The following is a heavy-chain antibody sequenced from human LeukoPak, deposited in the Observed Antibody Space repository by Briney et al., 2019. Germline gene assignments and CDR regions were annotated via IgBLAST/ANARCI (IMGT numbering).Heavy chain of an antibody. CDR3: ARAYCGGDCYSRAMDY. CDR2: INDDGRST. CDR1: GFTFSRFW. D-gene: IGHD2-21*02. V-gene: IGHV3-74*01. J-gene: IGHJ4*02. Sequence: GGSLRPSCTASGFTFSRFWIHWVRQAPGKGLEWVSRINDDGRSTSYADSVKGRFTISRDNAKNTLYLQMNSLRAEDTAVYFCARAYCGGDCYSRAMDYWGQGTLVTVSS.